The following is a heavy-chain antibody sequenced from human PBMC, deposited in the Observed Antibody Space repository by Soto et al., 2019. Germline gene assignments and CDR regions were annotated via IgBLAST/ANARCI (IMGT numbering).Heavy chain of an antibody. V-gene: IGHV3-33*01. Sequence: PGGSLRLSCAASGFTFSSYGMHWVRQAPGKGLEWVAVIWYDGSNKYYADSVKGRFTISRDNSKNTLYLQMNSLRAEDTAVYYCARDLSSYYDFWSGYYRYGMDVWGQGTTVTVSS. D-gene: IGHD3-3*01. CDR1: GFTFSSYG. CDR2: IWYDGSNK. J-gene: IGHJ6*02. CDR3: ARDLSSYYDFWSGYYRYGMDV.